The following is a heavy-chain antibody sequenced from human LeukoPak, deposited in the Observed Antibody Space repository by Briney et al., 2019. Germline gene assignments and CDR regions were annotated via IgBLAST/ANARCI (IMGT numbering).Heavy chain of an antibody. V-gene: IGHV4-34*01. CDR2: INHSGST. CDR1: GGSFSGYY. J-gene: IGHJ4*02. CDR3: ARGRRITMIVVVITQAFDY. D-gene: IGHD3-22*01. Sequence: SETLSLTCAVYGGSFSGYYWSWIRQPPGKGLEWIGEINHSGSTNYNPSLESRVTISVDTSKNQFSLKLSSVTAADTAVYYCARGRRITMIVVVITQAFDYWGQGTLVTVSS.